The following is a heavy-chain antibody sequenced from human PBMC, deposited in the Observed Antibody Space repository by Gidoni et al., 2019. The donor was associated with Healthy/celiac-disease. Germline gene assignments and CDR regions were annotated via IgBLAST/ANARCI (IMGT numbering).Heavy chain of an antibody. CDR3: AKGGGLRYFDWLFYLDY. D-gene: IGHD3-9*01. V-gene: IGHV3-9*01. Sequence: EVQLVESGGGLVQPGRSLRLSCAASGFTVDDYAMHWVRQAPGKGLEWVSGISWNSGSIGYADSVKGRFTISRDNAKNSLYLQMNSLRAEDTALYYCAKGGGLRYFDWLFYLDYWGQGTLVTVSS. CDR1: GFTVDDYA. J-gene: IGHJ4*02. CDR2: ISWNSGSI.